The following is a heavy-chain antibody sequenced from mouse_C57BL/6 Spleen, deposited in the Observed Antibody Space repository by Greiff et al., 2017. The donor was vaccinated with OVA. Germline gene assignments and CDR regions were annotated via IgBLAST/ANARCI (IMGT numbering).Heavy chain of an antibody. D-gene: IGHD1-1*01. Sequence: LVQSGGGFVKPGGSLKLSCAASGFTFSDYGMHWVSQAPEQGLEWVAYISTGSSTSNYADTVKGRFTISRDNATNTLFLQMTSLRSEDTAMYYCARTGSSYEGWFAYWGQGTLVTVSA. CDR3: ARTGSSYEGWFAY. V-gene: IGHV5-17*01. CDR2: ISTGSSTS. J-gene: IGHJ3*01. CDR1: GFTFSDYG.